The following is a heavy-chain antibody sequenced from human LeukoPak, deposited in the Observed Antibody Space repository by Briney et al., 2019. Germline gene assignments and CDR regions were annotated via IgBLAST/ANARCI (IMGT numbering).Heavy chain of an antibody. Sequence: GGSLRLSSAASGFTFSNYAMAWVRQAPGKGLEWVSAISGGGGRTYYADSVKGRFTVSRDNSRNTLYLEMYSLRADDTAVYYCARGYSSSFDYWGQGTLVTVSS. CDR2: ISGGGGRT. CDR1: GFTFSNYA. D-gene: IGHD6-13*01. CDR3: ARGYSSSFDY. J-gene: IGHJ4*02. V-gene: IGHV3-23*01.